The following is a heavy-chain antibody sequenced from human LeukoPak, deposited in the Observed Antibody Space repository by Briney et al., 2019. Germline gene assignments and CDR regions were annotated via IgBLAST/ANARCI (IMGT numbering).Heavy chain of an antibody. J-gene: IGHJ4*02. Sequence: GGSLRLSCAASGFTFSSYAMHWVRQAPGKGLEWVAVISYDGSNKYYADPVKGRFTISRDNSKNTLYLQMNSLRAEDTAVYYCARDRDVDYWGQGTLVTVSS. CDR3: ARDRDVDY. D-gene: IGHD3-10*01. CDR2: ISYDGSNK. CDR1: GFTFSSYA. V-gene: IGHV3-30*04.